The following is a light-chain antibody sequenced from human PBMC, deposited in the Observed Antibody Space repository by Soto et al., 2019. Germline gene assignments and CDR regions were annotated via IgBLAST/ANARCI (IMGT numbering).Light chain of an antibody. CDR3: QQHNSYSWT. CDR2: KAS. CDR1: QSVSSN. V-gene: IGKV1-5*03. Sequence: MTQSPATLSVSPGERATLSCRASQSVSSNLAWYQQKPGKAPKLLIYKASSLQSGVPSRFSGSGSGTEFTLTISSLQPDDFATYYCQQHNSYSWTFGQGTNVEI. J-gene: IGKJ1*01.